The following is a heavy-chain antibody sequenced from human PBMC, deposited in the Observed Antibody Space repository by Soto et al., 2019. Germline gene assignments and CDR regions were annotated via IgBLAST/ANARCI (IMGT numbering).Heavy chain of an antibody. J-gene: IGHJ4*02. CDR3: VRDSGWPILNFDS. CDR1: GFDFRSYG. Sequence: QVQLVESGGGVVQPGRSLRLACAASGFDFRSYGIHWVRQAPGRGLEWVAAASYDGSETYYADSAKGRCTVSKEISKNTVFLQMNALRHEDTALYFCVRDSGWPILNFDSWGQGTLVTVSS. CDR2: ASYDGSET. D-gene: IGHD3-10*01. V-gene: IGHV3-30*03.